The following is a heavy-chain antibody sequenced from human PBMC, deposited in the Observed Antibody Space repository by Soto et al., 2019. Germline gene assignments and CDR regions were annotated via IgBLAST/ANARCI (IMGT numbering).Heavy chain of an antibody. CDR2: IYYSGST. CDR3: ARVPTH. J-gene: IGHJ4*02. CDR1: SSSINSSSSY. Sequence: SETLSLTCTVSSSSINSSSSYWCWIRQPPGKGLEWIGSIYYSGSTYYNPSLKSRVTISVDRSKNQFSLKLSSVTAADTAVYYCARVPTHWGQGTLVTVS. V-gene: IGHV4-39*07.